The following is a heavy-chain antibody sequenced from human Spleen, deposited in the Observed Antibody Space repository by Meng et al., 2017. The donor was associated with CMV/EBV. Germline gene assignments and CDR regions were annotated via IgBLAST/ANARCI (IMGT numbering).Heavy chain of an antibody. CDR2: VYHSGST. CDR1: GGSISXSNYY. V-gene: IGHV4-39*07. D-gene: IGHD3-3*01. J-gene: IGHJ4*02. CDR3: ARGSVRIYGALILGGYFDF. Sequence: SETLSLTXXVSGGSISXSNYYWGWIRKPPGKGXXWIGSVYHSGSTYYNPSLESRFSISLGGPNNQFSLKLGSVTAADTAVSHCARGSVRIYGALILGGYFDFWGQGTLVTVSS.